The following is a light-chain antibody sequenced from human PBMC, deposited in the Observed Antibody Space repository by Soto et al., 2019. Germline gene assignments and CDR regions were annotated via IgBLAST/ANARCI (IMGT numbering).Light chain of an antibody. Sequence: EIMMTQSPATLSVSPGERATLSCRASQSVRNNLAWYQQKPGQAPRLLIYYASTRATGIPARFSGSGSGTEFTLTISSLQSEDFELYYCQQYNNWTPITFGQGTRLEIK. J-gene: IGKJ5*01. CDR3: QQYNNWTPIT. V-gene: IGKV3-15*01. CDR1: QSVRNN. CDR2: YAS.